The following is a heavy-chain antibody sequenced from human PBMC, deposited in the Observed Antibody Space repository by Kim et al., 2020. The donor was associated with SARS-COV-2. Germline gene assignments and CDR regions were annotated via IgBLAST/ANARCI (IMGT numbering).Heavy chain of an antibody. Sequence: GTTTYNPSLKSRVTMSVDTSKNEIALNLISVTAADTAIYYCARDVGAIDDFWGQGILVTVSS. J-gene: IGHJ4*02. V-gene: IGHV4-4*07. CDR3: ARDVGAIDDF. D-gene: IGHD1-26*01. CDR2: GTT.